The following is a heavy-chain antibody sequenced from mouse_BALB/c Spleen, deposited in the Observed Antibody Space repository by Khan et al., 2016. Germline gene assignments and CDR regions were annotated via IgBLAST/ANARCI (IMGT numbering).Heavy chain of an antibody. V-gene: IGHV7-3*02. CDR3: ASLTVTIAY. CDR2: IRNKAGGYTT. J-gene: IGHJ3*01. CDR1: GFTFTDYY. D-gene: IGHD4-1*01. Sequence: EVELVESGGGLVKTGGSLRLSCATSGFTFTDYYMTWVRQPPGKALEWLGFIRNKAGGYTTEYSAYVKGRFTISRANSRSIRYLQINTLRAEDSATYYCASLTVTIAYWGQGTLVTVSA.